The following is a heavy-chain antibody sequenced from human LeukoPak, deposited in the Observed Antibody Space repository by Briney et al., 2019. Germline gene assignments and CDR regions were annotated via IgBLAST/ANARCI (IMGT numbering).Heavy chain of an antibody. Sequence: SETLSLTCTVSGASISSRGYYWNWIRQHPGKGLERIGYIAYSGTTNYNPSLKSRASISQDTSRNQLSLKLQSVTAADTAVYYCAKDRELWEVSTGDAVDIWGQGTMVTVSS. CDR1: GASISSRGYY. CDR2: IAYSGTT. D-gene: IGHD1-26*01. V-gene: IGHV4-31*03. CDR3: AKDRELWEVSTGDAVDI. J-gene: IGHJ3*02.